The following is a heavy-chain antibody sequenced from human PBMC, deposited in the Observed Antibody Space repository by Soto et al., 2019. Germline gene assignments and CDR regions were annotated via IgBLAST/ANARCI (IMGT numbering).Heavy chain of an antibody. D-gene: IGHD2-21*01. CDR3: AKAFETGGDS. CDR2: ISGSDGST. V-gene: IGHV3-23*01. CDR1: GFTFSSYA. Sequence: EVQLLESGGDLVQPGGSLRLSCAAPGFTFSSYAMSWVRQAPGKGLEWVSVISGSDGSTYYADSVKGRFTISRDNSKYTLFLQMSRLRAEDTAVYYCAKAFETGGDSWGQGTLVTVSS. J-gene: IGHJ5*02.